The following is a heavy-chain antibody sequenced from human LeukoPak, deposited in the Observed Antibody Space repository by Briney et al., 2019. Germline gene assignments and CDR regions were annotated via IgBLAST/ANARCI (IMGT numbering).Heavy chain of an antibody. Sequence: TGGSLRLSCAASGFTFSSYWMSWVRQAPGKGLEWVANIKQDGSEKYYVDSVKGRFTISRDNAKNSLYLQMNSLRAEDTALYYCSGGYYNYMDVWGKGTTVTISS. CDR1: GFTFSSYW. J-gene: IGHJ6*03. D-gene: IGHD4-23*01. V-gene: IGHV3-7*03. CDR3: SGGYYNYMDV. CDR2: IKQDGSEK.